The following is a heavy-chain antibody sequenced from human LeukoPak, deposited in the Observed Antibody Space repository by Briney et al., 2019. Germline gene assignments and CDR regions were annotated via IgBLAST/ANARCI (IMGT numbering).Heavy chain of an antibody. D-gene: IGHD3-16*01. CDR3: AKXFAXGTMTTSALGY. J-gene: IGHJ4*02. CDR2: INWNGGST. V-gene: IGHV3-20*04. Sequence: PGGSLRLSCAASGFTFDDYGMSWVRQAPGKGLEWVSGINWNGGSTGYADSVKGRFTISRDNSKSTLYLQMNSLRAEDTAVYYCAKXFAXGTMTTSALGYWGQGTLVTVS. CDR1: GFTFDDYG.